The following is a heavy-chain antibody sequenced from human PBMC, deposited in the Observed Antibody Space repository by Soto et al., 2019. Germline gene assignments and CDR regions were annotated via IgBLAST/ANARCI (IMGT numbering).Heavy chain of an antibody. CDR3: AKVGGRDGNLKYSMDV. D-gene: IGHD1-26*01. J-gene: IGHJ6*02. Sequence: PGGSLRLSCAASGFSVSDYYMSWIRQAPGKGLEWVSYISNSVIYANYADSVKGRFTISRDSAKNSLYLQMSSLSPEDTAVYYCAKVGGRDGNLKYSMDVWGQGTAVTRLL. CDR2: ISNSVIYA. V-gene: IGHV3-11*06. CDR1: GFSVSDYY.